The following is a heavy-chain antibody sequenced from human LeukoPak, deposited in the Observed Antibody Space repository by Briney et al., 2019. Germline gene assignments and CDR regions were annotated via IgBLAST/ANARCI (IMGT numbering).Heavy chain of an antibody. CDR2: IWYDGSNK. CDR3: ARDGPPYYYDSSGYYWDFDY. CDR1: GFTFSSYG. Sequence: GGSLRLSCAASGFTFSSYGMHRVRQAPGKGLEWVAVIWYDGSNKYYADSVKGRFTISRDNSKNTLYLQMNSLRAEDTAVYYCARDGPPYYYDSSGYYWDFDYWGQGTLVTVSS. D-gene: IGHD3-22*01. J-gene: IGHJ4*02. V-gene: IGHV3-33*01.